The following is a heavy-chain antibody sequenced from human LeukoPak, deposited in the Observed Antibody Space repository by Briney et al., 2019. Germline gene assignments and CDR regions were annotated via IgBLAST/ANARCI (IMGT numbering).Heavy chain of an antibody. V-gene: IGHV4-59*01. CDR1: GGSISSYY. J-gene: IGHJ4*02. Sequence: SETLSLTSTVSGGSISSYYWSWIRQPPGKGLEWIGYIYYSGSTNYNPSLKSRVTISVDTSKNQFSLKLSSVTAADTAVYYCARTPPGRFLEWLLDYWGQGTLVTVSS. D-gene: IGHD3-3*01. CDR3: ARTPPGRFLEWLLDY. CDR2: IYYSGST.